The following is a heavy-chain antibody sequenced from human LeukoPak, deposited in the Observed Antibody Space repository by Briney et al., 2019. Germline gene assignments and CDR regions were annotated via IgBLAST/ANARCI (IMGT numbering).Heavy chain of an antibody. V-gene: IGHV1-8*02. CDR2: MNPNSGNT. Sequence: GASVKVSCKASGYTFTGYYMHWVRQATGQGLEWMGWMNPNSGNTGYAQKFQGRVTMTRNTSISTAYMELSSLRSEDTAVYYCARGGLGITMVRGVKDGMDVWGQGTTVTVSS. CDR3: ARGGLGITMVRGVKDGMDV. J-gene: IGHJ6*02. CDR1: GYTFTGYY. D-gene: IGHD3-10*01.